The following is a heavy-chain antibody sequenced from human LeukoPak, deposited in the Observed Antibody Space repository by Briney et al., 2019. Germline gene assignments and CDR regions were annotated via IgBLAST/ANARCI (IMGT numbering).Heavy chain of an antibody. V-gene: IGHV3-69-1*01. CDR2: ISVSSVT. D-gene: IGHD4-23*01. J-gene: IGHJ4*02. CDR3: AKARGIDSGGNSGSFDY. Sequence: RTGGSLRLSCAASGFSFSDYFMTWIRQAPGEGPECVAYISVSSVTYYAAPVKGRFTISRDNAKNSLYWQMNSLRAEDTAVYYCAKARGIDSGGNSGSFDYWGQGTLVTVSS. CDR1: GFSFSDYF.